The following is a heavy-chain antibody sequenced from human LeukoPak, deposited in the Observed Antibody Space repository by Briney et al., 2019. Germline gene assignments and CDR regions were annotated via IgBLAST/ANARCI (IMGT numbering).Heavy chain of an antibody. Sequence: ASVKVSCKASGYTFTGYYMHWVRQAPGQGLEWMGWINPNSGGTNYAQKFQGRVTMTRDTSISTAYMELSRLRSDDTAVYYCAKDPTFDIAAAGTYDYWGQGTLVTVSS. V-gene: IGHV1-2*02. CDR1: GYTFTGYY. D-gene: IGHD6-13*01. CDR2: INPNSGGT. J-gene: IGHJ4*02. CDR3: AKDPTFDIAAAGTYDY.